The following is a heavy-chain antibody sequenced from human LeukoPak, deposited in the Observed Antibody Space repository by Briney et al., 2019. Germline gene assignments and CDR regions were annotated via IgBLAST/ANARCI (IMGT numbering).Heavy chain of an antibody. CDR3: ARLGYSSSWYRVCYYYYYYYMDV. V-gene: IGHV3-30*02. J-gene: IGHJ6*03. CDR2: IRYDGSNK. Sequence: GGSLRLSCAASGFTFSSYGMHWVRQAPGKGLEWVAFIRYDGSNKYYADSVKGRFTISRDNSKNTLYLQMNSLRAEDTAVYYCARLGYSSSWYRVCYYYYYYYMDVWGKGTTVTISS. CDR1: GFTFSSYG. D-gene: IGHD6-13*01.